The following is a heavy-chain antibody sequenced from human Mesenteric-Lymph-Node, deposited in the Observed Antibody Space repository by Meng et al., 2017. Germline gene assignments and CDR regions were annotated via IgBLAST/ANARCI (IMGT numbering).Heavy chain of an antibody. CDR2: IYYSGST. Sequence: LPESPPGLVTPSGPLSITCAVSGVPISSGRWWTWVRQPPGKGLELIGHIYYSGSTSYNPSLKSRVSISGDTSNKQFSLKLTSVTAADTAVYYCARSPYSGSALPFFDYWGQGSLVTVSS. J-gene: IGHJ4*02. V-gene: IGHV4-30-4*02. CDR1: GVPISSGRW. CDR3: ARSPYSGSALPFFDY. D-gene: IGHD1-26*01.